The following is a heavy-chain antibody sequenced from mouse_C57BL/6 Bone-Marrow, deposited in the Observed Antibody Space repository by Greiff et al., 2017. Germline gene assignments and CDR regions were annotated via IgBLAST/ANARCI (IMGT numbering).Heavy chain of an antibody. V-gene: IGHV1-18*01. CDR2: INPNNGGT. CDR1: GYTFTDYN. J-gene: IGHJ4*01. Sequence: VQLQQSGPELVKPGASVKIPCKASGYTFTDYNMDWVKQSHGKSLEWIGDINPNNGGTIYNQKFKGKATLTVDKSSSTAYMELRSLTSEDTAVYYCARRYYGSSNYYAMDYWGQGTSVTVSS. CDR3: ARRYYGSSNYYAMDY. D-gene: IGHD1-1*01.